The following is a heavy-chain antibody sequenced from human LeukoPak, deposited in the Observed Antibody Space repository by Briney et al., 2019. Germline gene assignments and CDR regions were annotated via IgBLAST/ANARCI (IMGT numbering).Heavy chain of an antibody. CDR1: GGSISSGSYY. Sequence: SETLSLTCTVSGGSISSGSYYWSWIRQPAGKGLEWIGSIYYSGSTYYNPSLKSRVTISVDTSKNQFSLKLSSVTAADTAVYYCARIPTTTVGNFDYWGQGTLVTVSS. D-gene: IGHD4-23*01. V-gene: IGHV4-39*07. J-gene: IGHJ4*02. CDR3: ARIPTTTVGNFDY. CDR2: IYYSGST.